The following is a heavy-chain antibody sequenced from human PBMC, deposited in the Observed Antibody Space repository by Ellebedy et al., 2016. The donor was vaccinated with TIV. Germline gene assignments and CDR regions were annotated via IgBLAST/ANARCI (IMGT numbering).Heavy chain of an antibody. J-gene: IGHJ4*02. V-gene: IGHV3-21*01. CDR2: ITSSSSYM. Sequence: GESLKISCSASGFTFSFYSMNWVLQAPGKWLEWVSSITSSSSYMHYAGSLKDRFTISRDNAKNSLYLQINSLRAEDTAVYYCAKDLNFNASGEGFDYWGQGTLVTVSS. CDR1: GFTFSFYS. CDR3: AKDLNFNASGEGFDY. D-gene: IGHD3-10*01.